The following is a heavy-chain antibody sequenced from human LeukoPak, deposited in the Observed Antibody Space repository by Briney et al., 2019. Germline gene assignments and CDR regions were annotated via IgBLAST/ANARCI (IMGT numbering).Heavy chain of an antibody. CDR3: ARYQGGVGY. CDR2: ISSFSGTI. V-gene: IGHV3-48*01. CDR1: GITFSSYS. J-gene: IGHJ4*02. Sequence: GGSLRLSCVASGITFSSYSMNWVRQAPGKGLEWVSYISSFSGTINYADSVKGRFTISRDNAKNSLHLQMHSLRAEDTAVYYCARYQGGVGYWGQRTLVTVSS. D-gene: IGHD3-16*01.